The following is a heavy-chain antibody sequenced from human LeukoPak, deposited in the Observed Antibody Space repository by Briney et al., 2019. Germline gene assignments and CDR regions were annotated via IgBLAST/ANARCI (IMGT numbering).Heavy chain of an antibody. J-gene: IGHJ4*02. CDR2: IYPGDSDT. CDR3: ARQGNNWYSFNY. CDR1: GDTFTNNW. Sequence: GESLQISCKGSGDTFTNNWIGWVRQMPGKGLEWMGIIYPGDSDTRYSPSFQGQVTISADKSISTAYLQWSSLKASDTAMYYCARQGNNWYSFNYWGQGTLVTVSS. D-gene: IGHD1-1*01. V-gene: IGHV5-51*01.